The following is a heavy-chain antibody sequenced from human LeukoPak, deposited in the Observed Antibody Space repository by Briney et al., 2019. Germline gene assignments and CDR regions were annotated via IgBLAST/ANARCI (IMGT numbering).Heavy chain of an antibody. CDR3: ARVRAGPRGDCSSASCPHQYYYYYYMDV. D-gene: IGHD2-2*01. J-gene: IGHJ6*03. Sequence: GGSLRLSCAASGFTFSSYWMHWVRQAPGKGLVWVSRINSDGSSTSYADSVKGRFTISRDNAKNTLYLQMNSLRAEDTAVYYCARVRAGPRGDCSSASCPHQYYYYYYMDVWGKETTVTVSS. CDR1: GFTFSSYW. CDR2: INSDGSST. V-gene: IGHV3-74*01.